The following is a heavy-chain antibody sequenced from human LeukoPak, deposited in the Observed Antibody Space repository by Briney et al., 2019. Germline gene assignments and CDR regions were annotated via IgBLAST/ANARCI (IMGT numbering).Heavy chain of an antibody. CDR1: GGSFSGYY. D-gene: IGHD2-2*02. CDR2: INHSEST. Sequence: SETLSLICAVYGGSFSGYYWSWIRQPPGKGLEWIGEINHSESTNYNPSLKSRVTISVDTSKNQFSLKLSSVTAADTAVYYCARQEPLYCSSATCYMDGWFDPWGQGTLVTVSS. V-gene: IGHV4-34*01. J-gene: IGHJ5*02. CDR3: ARQEPLYCSSATCYMDGWFDP.